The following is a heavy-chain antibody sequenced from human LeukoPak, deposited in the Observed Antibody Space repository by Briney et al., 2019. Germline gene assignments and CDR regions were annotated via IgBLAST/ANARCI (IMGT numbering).Heavy chain of an antibody. D-gene: IGHD3-22*01. Sequence: SQTLSLTCTVSGGSISSGDYYWSGIRQHPGKGLEWIGYIYYSGSTYYNPSLKSRVTISVDTSKNQFSLKLSSVTAADTAVYYCARDGAYYYDSSGYSVWGQGTLVTVSS. CDR3: ARDGAYYYDSSGYSV. V-gene: IGHV4-31*03. J-gene: IGHJ4*02. CDR2: IYYSGST. CDR1: GGSISSGDYY.